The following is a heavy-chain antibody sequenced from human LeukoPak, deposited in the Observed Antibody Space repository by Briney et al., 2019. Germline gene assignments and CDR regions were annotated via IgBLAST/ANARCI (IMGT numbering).Heavy chain of an antibody. CDR3: AKALRITMVRGGFDY. D-gene: IGHD3-10*01. CDR1: GFTFSSYG. V-gene: IGHV3-30*18. Sequence: GRSLRLSCAASGFTFSSYGMHWVRQAPGKGLEWVAVISYDGSNKYYADSVKGRFTISRDNSKNTLYLQMNSLRAEDTALYYCAKALRITMVRGGFDYWGQGTLVTVSS. J-gene: IGHJ4*02. CDR2: ISYDGSNK.